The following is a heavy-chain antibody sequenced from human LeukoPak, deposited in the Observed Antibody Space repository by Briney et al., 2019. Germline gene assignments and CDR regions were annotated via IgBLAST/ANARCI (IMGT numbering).Heavy chain of an antibody. CDR2: VYYSGSA. CDR3: ASNTGTVFDY. J-gene: IGHJ4*02. Sequence: SETLSLTCTVSGDFITAYYWSWIRQPPGKGLEWIGYVYYSGSAEYNPSLRSRVTISLEMSKHQFSLNLTSVTAADTAVYYCASNTGTVFDYWGQGALVTVSS. V-gene: IGHV4-59*01. CDR1: GDFITAYY. D-gene: IGHD7-27*01.